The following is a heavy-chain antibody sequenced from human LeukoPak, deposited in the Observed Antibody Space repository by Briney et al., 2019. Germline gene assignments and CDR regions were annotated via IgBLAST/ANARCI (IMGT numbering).Heavy chain of an antibody. V-gene: IGHV4-34*01. CDR3: ANYDYGYYFDY. CDR2: INHSGIT. J-gene: IGHJ4*02. Sequence: SETLSLTCAVYGGSFSGYYWTWIRQPPGKGLEWIGEINHSGITNYNPSLKSRVTISVDTSKNQFSLKLSSVTAADTAVYYCANYDYGYYFDYWGQGTLVTVSS. CDR1: GGSFSGYY. D-gene: IGHD3-16*01.